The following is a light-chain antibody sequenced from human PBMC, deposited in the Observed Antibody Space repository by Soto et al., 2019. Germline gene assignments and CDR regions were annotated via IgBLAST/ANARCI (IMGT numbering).Light chain of an antibody. Sequence: EIVLTQSPATLSLSPGERATLSCRTSQSVSSYFAWYQQKPGRAPRLLIYDASNRATRIPARFIGSGSGTDFTLTISSLEPEDFGVYYCQQRSNWPITFGQGTRLEIK. J-gene: IGKJ5*01. V-gene: IGKV3-11*01. CDR2: DAS. CDR3: QQRSNWPIT. CDR1: QSVSSY.